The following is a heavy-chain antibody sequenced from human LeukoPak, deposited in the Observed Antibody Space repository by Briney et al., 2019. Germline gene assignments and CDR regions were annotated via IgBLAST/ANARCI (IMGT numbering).Heavy chain of an antibody. V-gene: IGHV1-69*13. CDR1: GGTFSSYA. J-gene: IGHJ3*02. CDR2: IVPIFGAA. Sequence: ASVKVSCKASGGTFSSYAMSWVRQAPGQGLEWMGGIVPIFGAANYAQKFQGRVTITADESTSTAYMELSSLRSEDTAVYYCARGRGEVVVLAAIPMSLGDIWGQGTMVTVSS. CDR3: ARGRGEVVVLAAIPMSLGDI. D-gene: IGHD2-2*02.